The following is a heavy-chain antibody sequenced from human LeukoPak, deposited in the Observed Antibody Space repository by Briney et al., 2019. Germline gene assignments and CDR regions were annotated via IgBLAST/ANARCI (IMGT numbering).Heavy chain of an antibody. CDR3: ARRGRNSSGWQDYL. J-gene: IGHJ4*02. V-gene: IGHV4-59*01. CDR2: IYHTGST. Sequence: SETLSLTCTVSGGSISSYYWSWIRQPPGKGLEWIANIYHTGSTNYNPSLSSRVTISMDTAKNQFSLKLTSVTAADTAVYYCARRGRNSSGWQDYLWGQGTLVTASS. D-gene: IGHD6-25*01. CDR1: GGSISSYY.